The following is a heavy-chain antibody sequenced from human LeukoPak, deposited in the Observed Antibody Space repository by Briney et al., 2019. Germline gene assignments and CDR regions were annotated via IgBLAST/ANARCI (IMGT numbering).Heavy chain of an antibody. CDR2: IRYDGSNK. V-gene: IGHV3-30*02. J-gene: IGHJ4*02. D-gene: IGHD6-19*01. CDR1: GFTFSSYG. Sequence: GGSLRLSCAASGFTFSSYGMHWVRQAPGKGLEWVAFIRYDGSNKYYADSVKGRFTISRDNSKNTLYLQMNSLRAEDTAVYYCAKAYGYSSGWYYFDYWGQGTLVTVSS. CDR3: AKAYGYSSGWYYFDY.